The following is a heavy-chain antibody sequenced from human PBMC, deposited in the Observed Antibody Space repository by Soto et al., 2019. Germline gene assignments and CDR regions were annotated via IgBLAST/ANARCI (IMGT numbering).Heavy chain of an antibody. J-gene: IGHJ6*02. D-gene: IGHD1-26*01. CDR2: VHYSGST. V-gene: IGHV4-61*01. Sequence: SETLSLTCTVSGGSVSSGSSYWSWIRQPPGKGLEWIGYVHYSGSTNYNPSLKSRVTISVDTSKNQFSLKLSSVTAADTAVYYCARENGGSYLDVWGQGTTDTGSS. CDR1: GGSVSSGSSY. CDR3: ARENGGSYLDV.